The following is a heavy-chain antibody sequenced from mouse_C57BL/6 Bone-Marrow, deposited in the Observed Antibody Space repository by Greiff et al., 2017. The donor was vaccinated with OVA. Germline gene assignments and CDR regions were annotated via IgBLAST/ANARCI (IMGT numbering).Heavy chain of an antibody. CDR2: IDPSDSYT. D-gene: IGHD5-2*01. J-gene: IGHJ4*01. CDR3: AREYFYAMDY. V-gene: IGHV1-50*01. Sequence: QVQLQQPGAELVKPGASVKLSCKASGYTFTSYWMQWVKQRPGQGLDWIGEIDPSDSYTNYNQKFKGKATLTVDTSSSTAYMQLSSLTSEDSAVYYCAREYFYAMDYWGQGTSVTVSS. CDR1: GYTFTSYW.